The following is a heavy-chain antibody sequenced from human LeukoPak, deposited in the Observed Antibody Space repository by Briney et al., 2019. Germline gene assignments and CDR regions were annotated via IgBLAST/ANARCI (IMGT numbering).Heavy chain of an antibody. D-gene: IGHD5-12*01. Sequence: GGSLRLSCAASGFTFSSYAMHWVRQAPGKGLEWVAVISYDGSNKYYADSVKGRFTISRDNSKNTLYLQMNSLRAEDTAVYYCAKKVATTYYYYYGMDVWGQGTTVTVSS. CDR3: AKKVATTYYYYYGMDV. J-gene: IGHJ6*02. CDR1: GFTFSSYA. CDR2: ISYDGSNK. V-gene: IGHV3-30*04.